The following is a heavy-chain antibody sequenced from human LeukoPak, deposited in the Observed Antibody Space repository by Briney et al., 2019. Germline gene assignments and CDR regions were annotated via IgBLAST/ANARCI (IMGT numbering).Heavy chain of an antibody. D-gene: IGHD3-10*01. V-gene: IGHV4-59*11. J-gene: IGHJ5*02. CDR3: ARDKFYYGSGHWFDP. Sequence: SETLSLTCTVSGGSISSHYWSWTRQPPGKGLEWIGYIYYSGSTNYNPSLKSRVTISVDTSKNQFSLKLSSVTAADTAVYYCARDKFYYGSGHWFDPWGQGTLVTVSS. CDR1: GGSISSHY. CDR2: IYYSGST.